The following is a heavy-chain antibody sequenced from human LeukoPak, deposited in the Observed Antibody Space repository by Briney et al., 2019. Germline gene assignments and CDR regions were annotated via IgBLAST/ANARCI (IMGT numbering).Heavy chain of an antibody. D-gene: IGHD3-16*01. CDR3: ARVERGGVLVV. J-gene: IGHJ4*02. CDR2: VIPILGTP. CDR1: GDTFSTYT. Sequence: ASVKVSCKASGDTFSTYTVTWVRQAPGLGLEWMGGVIPILGTPIYAQKFQGRLTITADKSTTTVSIDLRSLRSDDTAVYYCARVERGGVLVVWGPGTLVTVSS. V-gene: IGHV1-69*08.